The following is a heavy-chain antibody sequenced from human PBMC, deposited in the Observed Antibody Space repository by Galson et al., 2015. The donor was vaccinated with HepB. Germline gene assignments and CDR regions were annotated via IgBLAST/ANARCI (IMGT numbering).Heavy chain of an antibody. CDR3: ARLYSYYDILTGSEVTENFDY. J-gene: IGHJ4*02. CDR1: GYTFTSYG. CDR2: ISAYNGNT. Sequence: SVKVSCKASGYTFTSYGISWVRQAPGQGLEWMGWISAYNGNTNYAQKLQGRVTMTTDTSTSTAYMELRSLRSDDTAVYYCARLYSYYDILTGSEVTENFDYWGQGTLVTVSS. V-gene: IGHV1-18*01. D-gene: IGHD3-9*01.